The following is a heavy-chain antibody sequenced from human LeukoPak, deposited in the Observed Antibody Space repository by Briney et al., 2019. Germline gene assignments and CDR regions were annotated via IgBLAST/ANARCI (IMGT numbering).Heavy chain of an antibody. J-gene: IGHJ4*02. CDR1: GGSISSSSYY. CDR2: IYYSGST. Sequence: SETLSLTCTVSGGSISSSSYYWGWIRQPPGKGLEWIGSIYYSGSTYYNPSLKSRVTISVDTSKNQFSLKLSSVTAADTAVYYCARAAYSSGCPFDYWGQGTLVTVSS. D-gene: IGHD6-19*01. V-gene: IGHV4-39*07. CDR3: ARAAYSSGCPFDY.